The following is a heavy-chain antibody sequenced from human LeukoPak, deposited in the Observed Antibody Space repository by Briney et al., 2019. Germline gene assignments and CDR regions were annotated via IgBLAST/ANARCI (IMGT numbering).Heavy chain of an antibody. CDR2: IYYSGST. V-gene: IGHV4-59*08. J-gene: IGHJ4*02. Sequence: SETLSLTCTVSGDSISSYYWSWIRQPPGKGLEWIGYIYYSGSTNYNPSLKSRVTISVDTSKNQFSLKLSSVTAADTAVYYCARHGLYYYDSSGYYDYWGKGTLVTVSS. D-gene: IGHD3-22*01. CDR3: ARHGLYYYDSSGYYDY. CDR1: GDSISSYY.